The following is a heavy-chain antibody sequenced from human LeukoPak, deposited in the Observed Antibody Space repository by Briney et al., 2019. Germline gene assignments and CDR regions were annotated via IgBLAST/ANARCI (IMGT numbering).Heavy chain of an antibody. CDR1: GVTLSNYG. D-gene: IGHD3-22*01. Sequence: GGSLRLSCAVSGVTLSNYGMSWVRQAPGKGLEWVAGISDSGGRTNYADSVKGRFTISRDNPKNTLYLQMNSLRAEDTAVYFCAKRGVVIRVILVGFHKEAYYFDSWGQGALVTVSS. CDR3: AKRGVVIRVILVGFHKEAYYFDS. V-gene: IGHV3-23*01. CDR2: ISDSGGRT. J-gene: IGHJ4*02.